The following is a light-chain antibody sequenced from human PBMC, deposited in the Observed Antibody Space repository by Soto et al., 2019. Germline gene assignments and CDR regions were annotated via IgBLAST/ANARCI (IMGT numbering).Light chain of an antibody. J-gene: IGLJ1*01. CDR3: QSFDSSRFYV. Sequence: QSVLTQPPSVSGAPGQRVTISCTGSSSNIGTGYDVHWYQQLPGTAPKLLIYGNSNRPSGVPDRFSGSKSDTSAPLAITGLQAEDEADYYCQSFDSSRFYVFGTGTKVTVL. CDR1: SSNIGTGYD. CDR2: GNS. V-gene: IGLV1-40*01.